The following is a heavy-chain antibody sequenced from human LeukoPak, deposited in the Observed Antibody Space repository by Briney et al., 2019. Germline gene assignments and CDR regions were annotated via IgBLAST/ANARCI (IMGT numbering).Heavy chain of an antibody. V-gene: IGHV6-1*01. D-gene: IGHD1-26*01. CDR2: TYYRSKWYD. CDR3: ARGWHSGNSWY. Sequence: SQTLSLTCVISGDTLSTNSGFSNWIRQSPSRGLEWLGRTYYRSKWYDDYAVSVRSRITINPDTSKNQFSLQLTSVTPEDTAVYNCARGWHSGNSWYWGQGTLVTVSS. J-gene: IGHJ4*02. CDR1: GDTLSTNSGF.